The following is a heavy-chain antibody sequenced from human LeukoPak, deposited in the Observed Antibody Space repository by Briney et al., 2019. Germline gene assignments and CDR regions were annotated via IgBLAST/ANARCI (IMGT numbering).Heavy chain of an antibody. CDR3: ATYDQQLAFDN. V-gene: IGHV4-4*07. CDR1: GGSMSSYY. Sequence: SETLSLTCTVSGGSMSSYYWSWIRQPAGKGLEWIGRMYTSGSTNYNPSLKRRVTMSIGTSKKHFSLNLDSVTAADTAVYYCATYDQQLAFDNWGQGSLVTVSS. J-gene: IGHJ4*02. CDR2: MYTSGST. D-gene: IGHD6-13*01.